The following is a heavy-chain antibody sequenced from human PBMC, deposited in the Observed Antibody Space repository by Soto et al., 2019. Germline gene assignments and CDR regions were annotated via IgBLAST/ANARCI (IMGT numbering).Heavy chain of an antibody. Sequence: SETLSLTCTVSGGSISSDDYYWSWIRQAPGRGLEWIGYIHSSGSIYYNPSLKSRAPMSIDTAGNQFSLKVSSVTVADTAVYYCARDLDGLHDDTSGPFPRPGWGQGTLVTSPQ. CDR3: ARDLDGLHDDTSGPFPRPG. V-gene: IGHV4-30-4*01. J-gene: IGHJ1*01. CDR2: IHSSGSI. CDR1: GGSISSDDYY. D-gene: IGHD3-22*01.